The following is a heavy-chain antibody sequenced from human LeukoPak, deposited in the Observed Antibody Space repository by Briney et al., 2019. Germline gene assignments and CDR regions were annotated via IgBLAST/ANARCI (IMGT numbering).Heavy chain of an antibody. CDR2: INHSGST. V-gene: IGHV4-34*01. Sequence: SETLSLTCAVYGGSFSGYYWSWIRQPPGKGLEWIGEINHSGSTNYNPSLKSRVTISVDTSKNQFSLKLSSVTAADTAVYYCARGPTVDTAMVPYFDYRGQGTLVTVSS. CDR3: ARGPTVDTAMVPYFDY. D-gene: IGHD5-18*01. CDR1: GGSFSGYY. J-gene: IGHJ4*02.